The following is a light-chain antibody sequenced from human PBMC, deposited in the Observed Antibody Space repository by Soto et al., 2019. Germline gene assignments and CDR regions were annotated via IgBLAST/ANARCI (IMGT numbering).Light chain of an antibody. CDR1: KLGNKY. CDR2: QDM. V-gene: IGLV3-1*01. CDR3: QAWDSSTVV. J-gene: IGLJ2*01. Sequence: SYELTQPPSVSVSPGQTASITCSGDKLGNKYACWYQQKPGQSPVLVIYQDMKRPSGIPERFSGSNSGNTATLTISGTHAMDEADYYCQAWDSSTVVFGGGTKVTVL.